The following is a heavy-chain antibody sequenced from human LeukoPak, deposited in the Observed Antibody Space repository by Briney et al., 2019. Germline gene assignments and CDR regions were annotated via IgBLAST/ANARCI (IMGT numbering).Heavy chain of an antibody. CDR3: AKRGDDFWSGIDY. D-gene: IGHD3-3*01. J-gene: IGHJ4*02. CDR1: GFTFSSYG. CDR2: IRYDGSNK. V-gene: IGHV3-30*02. Sequence: PGGSLGLSCAASGFTFSSYGMHWVRQAPGKGLEWVAFIRYDGSNKYYADSVKGRFTISRDNSKNTLYLQMNSLRAEDTAVYYCAKRGDDFWSGIDYWGQGTLVTVSS.